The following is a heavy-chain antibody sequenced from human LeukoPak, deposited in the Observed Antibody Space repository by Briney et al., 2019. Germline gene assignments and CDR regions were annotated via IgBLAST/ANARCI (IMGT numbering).Heavy chain of an antibody. V-gene: IGHV3-48*02. CDR1: GFTFSDYS. CDR2: ITSSSDSI. J-gene: IGHJ4*02. Sequence: GGSLRLSCAASGFTFSDYSMNWVRQVPGKGLEWVSWITSSSDSIYYADSVKGRFTISRDNAKNSLYLQMNSLRDEDTAVYYCSSESRYWGQGTLVIVSS. D-gene: IGHD3-22*01. CDR3: SSESRY.